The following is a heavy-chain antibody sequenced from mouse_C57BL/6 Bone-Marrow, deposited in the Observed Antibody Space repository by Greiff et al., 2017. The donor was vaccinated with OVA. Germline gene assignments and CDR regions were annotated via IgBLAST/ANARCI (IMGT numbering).Heavy chain of an antibody. D-gene: IGHD3-2*02. V-gene: IGHV2-2*01. J-gene: IGHJ3*01. Sequence: QVQLQQSGPGLVQPSQSLSITCTVSGFSLTSYGVHWVRQSPGKGLEWLGVIWSGGSTDYNAAFISRLSISKDNSKSQVFFKMNSLQADDTAIYYCAAQATFFAYWGQGTLVTVSA. CDR1: GFSLTSYG. CDR2: IWSGGST. CDR3: AAQATFFAY.